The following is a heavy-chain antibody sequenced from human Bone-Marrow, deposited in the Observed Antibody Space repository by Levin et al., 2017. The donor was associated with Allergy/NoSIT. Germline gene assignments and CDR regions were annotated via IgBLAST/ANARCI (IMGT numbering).Heavy chain of an antibody. CDR3: ARHPGEWELLTDAFDI. D-gene: IGHD1-26*01. J-gene: IGHJ3*02. CDR2: IYPGDSDT. CDR1: GYSFTSYW. Sequence: GGSLRLSCKGSGYSFTSYWIGWVRQMPGKGLEWMGIIYPGDSDTRYSPSFQGQVTISADKSISTAYLQWSSLKASDTAMYYCARHPGEWELLTDAFDIWGQGTMVTVSS. V-gene: IGHV5-51*01.